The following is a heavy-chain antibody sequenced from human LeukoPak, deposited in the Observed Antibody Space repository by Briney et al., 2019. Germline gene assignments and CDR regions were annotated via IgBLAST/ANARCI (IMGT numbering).Heavy chain of an antibody. D-gene: IGHD6-19*01. CDR2: TYYRSKWYN. V-gene: IGHV6-1*01. CDR1: GASVSSNSAA. J-gene: IGHJ4*02. Sequence: SQSLSLTWLISGASVSSNSAAWHWIRESGSRGLEWLGRTYYRSKWYNDYAVSVQSRITINPVTSNNQFSLQLNSVTPEDTAVYNCASVRSLSGWYYFDYWGQGTLVTVSS. CDR3: ASVRSLSGWYYFDY.